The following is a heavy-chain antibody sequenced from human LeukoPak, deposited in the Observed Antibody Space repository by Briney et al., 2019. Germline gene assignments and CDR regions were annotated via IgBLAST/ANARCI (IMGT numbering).Heavy chain of an antibody. CDR1: GFAFSSYA. CDR3: ARERRTMIVPEGYMDV. V-gene: IGHV3-30*14. D-gene: IGHD3-22*01. Sequence: PGGSLRLSCAASGFAFSSYAMHWVRQAPGKGLEWVAVISYDGSNKYYADSVKGRFTISRDNSKNTLYLQMGSLRAEDMAVYYCARERRTMIVPEGYMDVWGKGTTVTVSS. J-gene: IGHJ6*03. CDR2: ISYDGSNK.